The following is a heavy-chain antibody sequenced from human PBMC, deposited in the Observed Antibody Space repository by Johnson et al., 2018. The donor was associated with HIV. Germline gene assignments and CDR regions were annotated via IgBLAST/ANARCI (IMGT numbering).Heavy chain of an antibody. CDR2: INSDGSST. CDR3: TTVAAFGAFDI. V-gene: IGHV3-74*01. D-gene: IGHD1-14*01. CDR1: GFTFSSYW. Sequence: VQLVESGGGLVQPGGSLRLSCAASGFTFSSYWMHWVRQAPGKGLVWVSRINSDGSSTYYADSVQGRFTISRDNSKNTLYLQMNSLKTEDTAIYYCTTVAAFGAFDIWGQGTMVTVSS. J-gene: IGHJ3*02.